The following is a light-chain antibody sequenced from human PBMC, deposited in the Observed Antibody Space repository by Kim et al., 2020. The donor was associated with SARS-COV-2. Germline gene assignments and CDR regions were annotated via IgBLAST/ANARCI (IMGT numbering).Light chain of an antibody. V-gene: IGLV3-1*01. J-gene: IGLJ3*02. Sequence: SYELTQPPSVSVSPGQTASITCSGDKLGDKYACXYQQKPGQSPVLVIYQDSKRPSGIPERFSGSNSGNTATLTISGTQAMDEADYYCQAWDNSTNWVFGG. CDR3: QAWDNSTNWV. CDR1: KLGDKY. CDR2: QDS.